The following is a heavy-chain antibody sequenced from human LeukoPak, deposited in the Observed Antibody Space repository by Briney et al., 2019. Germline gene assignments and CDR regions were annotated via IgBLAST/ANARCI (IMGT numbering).Heavy chain of an antibody. Sequence: ASVKVSCKASGYTFASYGISWVRQAPGQGLEWMGWISTYNGNTNYEQKLQGGVTMTTDTSTSTAYMELRSLRSDDTAVYYCARNLVGATPGAIDYWGQGTLVTVSS. V-gene: IGHV1-18*01. J-gene: IGHJ4*02. CDR1: GYTFASYG. D-gene: IGHD1-26*01. CDR3: ARNLVGATPGAIDY. CDR2: ISTYNGNT.